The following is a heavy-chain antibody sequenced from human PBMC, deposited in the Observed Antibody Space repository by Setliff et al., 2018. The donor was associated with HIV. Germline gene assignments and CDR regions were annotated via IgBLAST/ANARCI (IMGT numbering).Heavy chain of an antibody. CDR1: GGSITSTTYY. CDR2: IHYTGNT. J-gene: IGHJ4*02. V-gene: IGHV4-39*07. D-gene: IGHD5-12*01. Sequence: PSETLSLTCTVSGGSITSTTYYWGWIRQPPGKGLEWIGTIHYTGNTYHNPSLKSRVTISVEASKNQISLKLTAVTAADTAVYYCARSPLYSGYERYYFDYWGQGTLVTVSS. CDR3: ARSPLYSGYERYYFDY.